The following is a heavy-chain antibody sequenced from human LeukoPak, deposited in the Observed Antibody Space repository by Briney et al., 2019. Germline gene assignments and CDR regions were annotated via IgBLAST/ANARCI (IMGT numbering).Heavy chain of an antibody. D-gene: IGHD6-6*01. Sequence: SETLSLTCTVSGGSVSSGSYYWSWIRQPPGKGLEWIGYIYYSGSTNYNPSLKSRATISVDTSKSQFSLKLSSVTAADTAVYYCARQRGEQLPPYYYYYYGMDVWGQGTTVTVSS. CDR1: GGSVSSGSYY. J-gene: IGHJ6*02. V-gene: IGHV4-61*01. CDR2: IYYSGST. CDR3: ARQRGEQLPPYYYYYYGMDV.